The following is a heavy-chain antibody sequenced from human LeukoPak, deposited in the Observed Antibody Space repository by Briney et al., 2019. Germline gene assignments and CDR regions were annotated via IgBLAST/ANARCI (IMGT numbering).Heavy chain of an antibody. CDR2: IYYSGST. CDR1: GDSISGYY. CDR3: ARRDDGFDY. J-gene: IGHJ4*02. Sequence: PSETLSLTCTVSGDSISGYYWSWIRQSPGKGLEWIGSIYYSGSTYYNPSLKSRVTISVDTSKNQFSLKLSSVTAADTAVYYCARRDDGFDYWGQGTLVTVSS. D-gene: IGHD5-24*01. V-gene: IGHV4-59*05.